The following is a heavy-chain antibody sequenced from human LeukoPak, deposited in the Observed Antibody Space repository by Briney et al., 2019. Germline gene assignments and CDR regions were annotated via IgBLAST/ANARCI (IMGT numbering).Heavy chain of an antibody. CDR2: MSGSGGNT. CDR1: GFTLSSYA. D-gene: IGHD3-16*01. Sequence: PGGSLRLSCAASGFTLSSYAVSWVRQAPGKGLEWVSGMSGSGGNTYYADSVKGRFTISRDISKNTLYLQMNSLRAEDTALYYCAKDSLPSYGGYFDYRGQGTLVTVSS. CDR3: AKDSLPSYGGYFDY. J-gene: IGHJ4*02. V-gene: IGHV3-23*01.